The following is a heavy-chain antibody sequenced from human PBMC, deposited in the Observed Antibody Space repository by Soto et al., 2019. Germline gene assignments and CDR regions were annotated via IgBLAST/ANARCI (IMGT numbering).Heavy chain of an antibody. Sequence: QVQLVQSGAEVKKPGASVKVSCKASGYTFTSYYMHWVRQAPGQGLEWMGIINPSGGSTSYAQKFQGRVTMTRDTSTSTVYMELSSLRSEDTAVYYCARPRYCGGDCPPDAFDIWGQGTMVTVSS. J-gene: IGHJ3*02. CDR2: INPSGGST. CDR3: ARPRYCGGDCPPDAFDI. CDR1: GYTFTSYY. D-gene: IGHD2-21*02. V-gene: IGHV1-46*01.